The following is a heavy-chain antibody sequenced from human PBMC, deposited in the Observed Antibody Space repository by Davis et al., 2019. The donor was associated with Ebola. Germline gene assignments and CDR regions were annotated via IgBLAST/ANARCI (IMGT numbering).Heavy chain of an antibody. CDR2: ITSDGGIT. J-gene: IGHJ6*04. CDR1: GFTFGDYT. V-gene: IGHV3-43*01. Sequence: GESLKISCAASGFTFGDYTMHWVRQGPGKGLVWVSLITSDGGITYYADSVKGRFTISRDNTKNSLYLQMNTLRSDDTALYYCVKDISVTYDMYYYGMDVWGKGTTVTVSS. CDR3: VKDISVTYDMYYYGMDV. D-gene: IGHD3-16*01.